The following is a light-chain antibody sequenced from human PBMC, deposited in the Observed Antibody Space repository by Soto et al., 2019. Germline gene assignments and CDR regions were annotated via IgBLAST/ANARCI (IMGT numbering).Light chain of an antibody. Sequence: AIRMTQSPSSFSASTGDRVTITCRASQGISSYLAWYQQKPGKAPKLLNYAAYSLQSGVPSRFSGSGSGTDFTLTISCLKSEDFATYYCQQYYSYPPTFGQGTKLDIK. CDR2: AAY. CDR3: QQYYSYPPT. J-gene: IGKJ2*01. CDR1: QGISSY. V-gene: IGKV1-8*01.